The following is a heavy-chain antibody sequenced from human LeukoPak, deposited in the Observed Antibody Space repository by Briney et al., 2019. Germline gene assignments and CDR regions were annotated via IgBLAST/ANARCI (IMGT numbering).Heavy chain of an antibody. CDR3: ATIQYTTPYYYYYMDV. V-gene: IGHV3-30*02. D-gene: IGHD4-11*01. J-gene: IGHJ6*03. CDR1: GFTFSSSG. Sequence: PGGSLRLSCAASGFTFSSSGMHWVRQAPGEGLEWVAFIRFDGSNKYYADSVKGRFTISRDNAKNSLYLQMNSLRAEDTAVYYCATIQYTTPYYYYYMDVWGKGTTVTVSS. CDR2: IRFDGSNK.